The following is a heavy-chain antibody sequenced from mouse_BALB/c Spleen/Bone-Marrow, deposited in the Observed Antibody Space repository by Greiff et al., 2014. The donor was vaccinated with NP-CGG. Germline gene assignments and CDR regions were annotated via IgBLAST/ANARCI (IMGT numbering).Heavy chain of an antibody. CDR3: ANYYYGSSLFAY. CDR1: GFNIKDTY. V-gene: IGHV14-3*02. Sequence: DVQLQESGAELVKPGASVKLSCTASGFNIKDTYMHWVKQRPEQGLEWIGWIDPANGNTKYDPKFQGKATITADTSSNTAYLQLSSLTSEDTAVYYCANYYYGSSLFAYWGQGTLVTVSA. CDR2: IDPANGNT. J-gene: IGHJ3*01. D-gene: IGHD1-1*01.